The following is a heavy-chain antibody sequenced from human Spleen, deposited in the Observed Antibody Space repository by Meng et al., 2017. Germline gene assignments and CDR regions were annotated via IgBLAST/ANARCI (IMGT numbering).Heavy chain of an antibody. CDR1: GGTFSSYA. D-gene: IGHD2-2*01. CDR2: INAVFGTT. Sequence: QGQLVQAGAEVKKPGSSVKVSCKASGGTFSSYAISWVRQAPGQGLEWMGGINAVFGTTNYAQKFQGRVTITTDESTSTVYMELTRLTSEDTAVYFCARKAGNCVSTTCYSLDFWGQGTLVTVSS. V-gene: IGHV1-69*01. J-gene: IGHJ4*02. CDR3: ARKAGNCVSTTCYSLDF.